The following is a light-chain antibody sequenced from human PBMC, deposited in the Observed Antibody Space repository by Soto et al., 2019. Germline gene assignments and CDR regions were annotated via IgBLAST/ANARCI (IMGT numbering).Light chain of an antibody. V-gene: IGKV3-20*01. CDR3: QHYGRPLT. CDR2: GAS. Sequence: EIVLTQSPGTLSLSPGGRATLSCRASQSVRSSYLAWYQQRPGQAPRPLIFGASFRATGIPDRFSGSGSGTDFTLTISRLEPEDFAVYYCQHYGRPLTFGGGTKVEIK. CDR1: QSVRSSY. J-gene: IGKJ4*01.